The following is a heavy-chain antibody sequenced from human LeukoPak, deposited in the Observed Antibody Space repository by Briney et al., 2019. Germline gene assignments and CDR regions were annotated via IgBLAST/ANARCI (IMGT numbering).Heavy chain of an antibody. CDR1: GFTFSSYS. CDR3: GAFSGSYRRDFDY. J-gene: IGHJ4*02. CDR2: ISSSSSYI. Sequence: GGSLRLSCAASGFTFSSYSMNWVRQAPGKGLEWVSSISSSSSYIYYADSVKGRFTISRDNAKNSLYLQMNSLRAEDTAVYYCGAFSGSYRRDFDYWGQGTLVTVSS. V-gene: IGHV3-21*01. D-gene: IGHD3-10*01.